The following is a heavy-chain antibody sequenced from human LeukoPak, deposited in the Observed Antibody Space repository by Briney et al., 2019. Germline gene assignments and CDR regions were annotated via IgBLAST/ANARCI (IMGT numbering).Heavy chain of an antibody. D-gene: IGHD4-23*01. CDR2: IYYSRTT. CDR3: VRHDGRSGGTMGALDS. V-gene: IGHV4-39*01. J-gene: IGHJ4*02. CDR1: GGSISSGSHH. Sequence: SETLSLTCTVSGGSISSGSHHWGWFRQSPGKGLEWIGSIYYSRTTYYNPSLNIRVTISVVTSKNQFSLQLNSVTAADTAMYYCVRHDGRSGGTMGALDSWGQGSLVTVSS.